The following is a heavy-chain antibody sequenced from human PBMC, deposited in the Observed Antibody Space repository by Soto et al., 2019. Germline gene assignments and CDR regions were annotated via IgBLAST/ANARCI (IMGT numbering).Heavy chain of an antibody. CDR2: ISGSGGST. J-gene: IGHJ4*02. V-gene: IGHV3-23*01. CDR3: AKGPVGSGYDLDY. CDR1: GFTFRNYA. D-gene: IGHD5-12*01. Sequence: GGSLRLSCDASGFTFRNYAMNWVRQAPGKGLDWVSAISGSGGSTYYADSVKGRFTISRDNSKNTLYLQMSSLRAEDTAVYYCAKGPVGSGYDLDYSGQGTLVPVSS.